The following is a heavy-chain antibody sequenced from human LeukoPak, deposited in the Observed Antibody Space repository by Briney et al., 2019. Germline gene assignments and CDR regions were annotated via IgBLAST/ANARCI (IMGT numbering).Heavy chain of an antibody. CDR2: IESKTDSGTT. J-gene: IGHJ4*02. Sequence: GGSLRLSCAASGFPFSDAWMSWVRQAPGKGLEWVGRIESKTDSGTTEYAAPVKGRFTIPRDDSKNTLYLQMNSLKTEDTAVYYCTRDEGDDYFDNWGQGTLVTVSS. D-gene: IGHD3-16*01. V-gene: IGHV3-15*04. CDR3: TRDEGDDYFDN. CDR1: GFPFSDAW.